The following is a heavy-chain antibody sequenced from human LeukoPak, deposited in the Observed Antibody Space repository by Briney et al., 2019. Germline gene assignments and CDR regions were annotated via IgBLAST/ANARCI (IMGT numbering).Heavy chain of an antibody. Sequence: GGSLRLSCAASGFTVSSNYMSWVRQAPGKGLEWVSVIYSGGGTYYADSVKGRFTISRDNSKNTLYLQMNSLRAEDTAVYYCARDSDSSGYFTFDYWGQGTLVTVSS. J-gene: IGHJ4*02. V-gene: IGHV3-66*02. CDR3: ARDSDSSGYFTFDY. CDR2: IYSGGGT. CDR1: GFTVSSNY. D-gene: IGHD3-22*01.